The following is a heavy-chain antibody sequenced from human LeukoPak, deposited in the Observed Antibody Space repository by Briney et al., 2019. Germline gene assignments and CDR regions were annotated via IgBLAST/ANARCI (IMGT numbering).Heavy chain of an antibody. CDR2: ISGSGGST. J-gene: IGHJ4*02. Sequence: PGGSLRLSCAASGFTFSSYAMSWVRQAPGKGLEWVSAISGSGGSTYYADSVKGRFTISRDNSKNALYLQMNSLRAEDTAVYYCAPSSGWYRGPETFDYWGQGTLVTVSS. CDR3: APSSGWYRGPETFDY. V-gene: IGHV3-23*01. D-gene: IGHD6-19*01. CDR1: GFTFSSYA.